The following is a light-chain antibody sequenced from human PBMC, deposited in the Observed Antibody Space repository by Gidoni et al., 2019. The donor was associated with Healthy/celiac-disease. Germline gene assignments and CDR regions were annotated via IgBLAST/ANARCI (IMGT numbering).Light chain of an antibody. V-gene: IGKV1-8*01. CDR3: QQYYSYPLT. CDR1: QGISSY. J-gene: IGKJ4*01. CDR2: AAS. Sequence: AIRMTQSPSSLSASTGDRVNITCRASQGISSYLAWYQQKPGKAPKLLIYAASTLQSGVPSRFSGSGSGTDFTLTISCLQFEDFATYDCQQYYSYPLTFGGGTKVEIK.